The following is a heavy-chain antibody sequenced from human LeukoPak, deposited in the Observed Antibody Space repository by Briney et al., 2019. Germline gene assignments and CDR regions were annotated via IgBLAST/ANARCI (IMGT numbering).Heavy chain of an antibody. D-gene: IGHD6-19*01. CDR1: GFTFSSYA. J-gene: IGHJ4*02. CDR3: ARQPAYSSGWTGYYFDY. CDR2: ISYDGSNK. Sequence: GGSLRLSCAASGFTFSSYAMHWVRQAPGKGLEWVAVISYDGSNKYYADSVKGRFTISRDNSKNTLYLQMNSLRAGDTAVYYCARQPAYSSGWTGYYFDYWGQGTLVTVSS. V-gene: IGHV3-30-3*01.